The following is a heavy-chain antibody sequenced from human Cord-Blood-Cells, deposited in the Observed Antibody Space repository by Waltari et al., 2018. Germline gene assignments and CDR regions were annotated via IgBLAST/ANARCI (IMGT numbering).Heavy chain of an antibody. V-gene: IGHV3-30*04. D-gene: IGHD3-9*01. J-gene: IGHJ4*02. CDR2: ISYDGSNK. CDR3: ARDRFDWLLDY. Sequence: QVQLVESGGGVVQPGRSLRLSCAASGFTFSSYAMHWVRQAPGKGLEWVAVISYDGSNKYYADSVKGRFTISRDNSKNTLYLQMNSLRAEDTAVYYCARDRFDWLLDYWGQGTLVTVSS. CDR1: GFTFSSYA.